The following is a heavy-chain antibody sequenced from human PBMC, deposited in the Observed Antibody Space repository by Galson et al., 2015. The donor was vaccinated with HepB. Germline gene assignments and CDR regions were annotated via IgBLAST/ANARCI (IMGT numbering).Heavy chain of an antibody. CDR2: INTAGTAL. Sequence: SLRLSCAASGFTYSRYWMGWVRQAPGKGLEWVSNINTAGTALYYVESVKGRSTISRDNAKNSLYLQLNSLRVEDTAVYYCARSCVGVCVSIFDSRGQGTPVSLSP. D-gene: IGHD1-26*01. V-gene: IGHV3-7*01. J-gene: IGHJ4*02. CDR1: GFTYSRYW. CDR3: ARSCVGVCVSIFDS.